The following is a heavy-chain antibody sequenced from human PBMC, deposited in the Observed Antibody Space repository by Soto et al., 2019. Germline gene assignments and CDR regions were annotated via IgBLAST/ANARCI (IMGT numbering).Heavy chain of an antibody. CDR3: ARLGGYYQSLDT. J-gene: IGHJ5*02. Sequence: SEALSLTCAVPRGSIDSYDWTWIRQPPGKGLEWIGYVYYTGTTTYSPSLKSRVTISVDTSMNQISLKLSSVTAADTAFYYCARLGGYYQSLDTWGQGTLVTVS. CDR1: RGSIDSYD. V-gene: IGHV4-59*08. CDR2: VYYTGTT. D-gene: IGHD3-22*01.